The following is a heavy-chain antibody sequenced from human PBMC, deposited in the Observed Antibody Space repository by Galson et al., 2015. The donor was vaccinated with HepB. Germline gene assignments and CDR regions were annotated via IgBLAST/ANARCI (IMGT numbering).Heavy chain of an antibody. D-gene: IGHD5/OR15-5a*01. CDR2: ISSSSYYI. V-gene: IGHV3-21*01. CDR1: GFTFSSYS. Sequence: SLRLSCAASGFTFSSYSMNWVRQAPGKGLEWVSSISSSSYYIYYADSVEGRFTISRDNAKNSLYLQMNSLRAEDTAVYFCARGPGLEFDYWGQGTLVTASS. CDR3: ARGPGLEFDY. J-gene: IGHJ4*02.